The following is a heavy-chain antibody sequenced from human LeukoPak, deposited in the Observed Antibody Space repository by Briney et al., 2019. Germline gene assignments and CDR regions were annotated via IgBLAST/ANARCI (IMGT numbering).Heavy chain of an antibody. V-gene: IGHV3-23*01. CDR1: GITLSNYG. CDR3: AKRGVVIRVILVGFHKEAYYFDS. Sequence: PGGPLRLSCAVSGITLSNYGMSWVRQAPGKGLEWVAGISDSGGSTNYADSVKGQFTISRDSPKNTLYLQMTSLRAEDTAVHFCAKRGVVIRVILVGFHKEAYYFDSWGQGALVTVSP. J-gene: IGHJ4*02. D-gene: IGHD3-22*01. CDR2: ISDSGGST.